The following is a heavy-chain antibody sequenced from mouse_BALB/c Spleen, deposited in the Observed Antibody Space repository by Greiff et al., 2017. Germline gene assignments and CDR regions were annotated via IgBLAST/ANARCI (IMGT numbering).Heavy chain of an antibody. CDR1: GFNIKDTY. CDR3: ARVRRDYYAMDY. CDR2: IDPANGNT. D-gene: IGHD2-14*01. Sequence: DVQLQESGAELVKPGASVKLSCTASGFNIKDTYMHWVKQRPEQGLEWIGRIDPANGNTKYDPKFQGKATITADTSSNTAYLQLSSLTSEDTAVYYCARVRRDYYAMDYWGQGTSVTVSS. J-gene: IGHJ4*01. V-gene: IGHV14-3*02.